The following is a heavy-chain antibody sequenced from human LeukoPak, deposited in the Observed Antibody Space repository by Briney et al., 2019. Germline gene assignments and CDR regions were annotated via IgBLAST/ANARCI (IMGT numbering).Heavy chain of an antibody. D-gene: IGHD6-19*01. V-gene: IGHV3-30*18. CDR2: ISYDGSNK. J-gene: IGHJ4*02. CDR1: GFTFSNYG. Sequence: GGSLRLSCAASGFTFSNYGMNWVRQAPGKGLEWVAVISYDGSNKYYADSVKGRFTISRDNSKNPLNLQMNSLRAEDTAVYYCAKSGGGYSSGWFYWGQGTLVTVSS. CDR3: AKSGGGYSSGWFY.